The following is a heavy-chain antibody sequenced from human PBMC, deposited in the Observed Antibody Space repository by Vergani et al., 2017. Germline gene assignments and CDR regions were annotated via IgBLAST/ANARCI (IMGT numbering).Heavy chain of an antibody. D-gene: IGHD3-22*01. Sequence: QVQLVQSGAEVKKPGASVKVSCKASGYTFTSYDINWVRQATGQGLEWMGWMNPNSGNTGYAQKFQGRVTMTRNTSISTAYMELSSLRSEDTAVYYGARVYYDSSGYYYPPPFDYWGQGTLVTVSS. CDR2: MNPNSGNT. J-gene: IGHJ4*02. CDR3: ARVYYDSSGYYYPPPFDY. CDR1: GYTFTSYD. V-gene: IGHV1-8*01.